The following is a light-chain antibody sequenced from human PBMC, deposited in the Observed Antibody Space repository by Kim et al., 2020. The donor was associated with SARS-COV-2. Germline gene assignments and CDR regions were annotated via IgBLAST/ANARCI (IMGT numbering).Light chain of an antibody. CDR3: QQYNDYWT. Sequence: SASVGDRVTITCRASQSISNWLAWYQQKPGKAPNLLIYKASSLESGVPSRFSGSGSGTEFTLTISSLQPDDVATYYCQQYNDYWTFGQGTKVDIK. CDR2: KAS. V-gene: IGKV1-5*03. CDR1: QSISNW. J-gene: IGKJ1*01.